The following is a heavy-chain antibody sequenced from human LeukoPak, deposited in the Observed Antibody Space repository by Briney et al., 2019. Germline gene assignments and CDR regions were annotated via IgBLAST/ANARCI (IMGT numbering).Heavy chain of an antibody. CDR1: GDSVSLNSAA. Sequence: QTLSLTCAISGDSVSLNSAAWNWIRQPPSRGLEWLGKIYYRSKWYNEYALSVKSRITINPDTSKNQFSLQLNSVTPGDTAVYYCARERTGFDPWGQGTLVTVSS. D-gene: IGHD1-1*01. CDR2: IYYRSKWYN. J-gene: IGHJ5*02. CDR3: ARERTGFDP. V-gene: IGHV6-1*01.